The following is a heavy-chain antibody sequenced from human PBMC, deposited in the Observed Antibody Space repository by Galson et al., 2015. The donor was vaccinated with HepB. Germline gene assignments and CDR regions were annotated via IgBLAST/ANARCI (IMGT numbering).Heavy chain of an antibody. J-gene: IGHJ6*02. Sequence: SLRLSCAASGFTFSSYTMHWVRQAPGKGLEWVAVISYDGSNKYYADSVKGRFTISRDNSKNTLYLQMNSLRAEDTAVYYCARDLARGPWNDGFWYYYYYGMDVWGQGTTVTVSS. CDR1: GFTFSSYT. CDR3: ARDLARGPWNDGFWYYYYYGMDV. CDR2: ISYDGSNK. D-gene: IGHD1-1*01. V-gene: IGHV3-30*04.